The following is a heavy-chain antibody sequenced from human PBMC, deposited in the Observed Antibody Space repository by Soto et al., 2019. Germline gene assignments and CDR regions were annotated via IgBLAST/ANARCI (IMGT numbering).Heavy chain of an antibody. Sequence: GGSLRLSCAACGFTFSSYGMHWVRQAPGKGLEWVAVIWYDGSNKYYADSVKGRFTISRDNSKNTLYLQMNSLRAEDTAVYYCARPNSIVATRRYYFDYWGQGTLVTVS. D-gene: IGHD5-12*01. CDR2: IWYDGSNK. CDR3: ARPNSIVATRRYYFDY. CDR1: GFTFSSYG. J-gene: IGHJ4*02. V-gene: IGHV3-33*01.